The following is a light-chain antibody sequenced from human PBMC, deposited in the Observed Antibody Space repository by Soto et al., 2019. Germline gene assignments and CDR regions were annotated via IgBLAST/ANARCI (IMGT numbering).Light chain of an antibody. V-gene: IGKV1-5*03. J-gene: IGKJ1*01. Sequence: DIQMTQSHSTLSGSVGDRVTITCRASQTISSWLAWYQQKPVKAPKLLIYKASTLKSGVPSRFSGSGSGTEFTLTISSLQPDDFATYYCQHYNSYSEAFGQGTKVDSK. CDR3: QHYNSYSEA. CDR2: KAS. CDR1: QTISSW.